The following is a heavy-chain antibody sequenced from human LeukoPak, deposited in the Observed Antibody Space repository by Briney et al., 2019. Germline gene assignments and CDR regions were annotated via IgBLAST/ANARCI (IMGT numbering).Heavy chain of an antibody. D-gene: IGHD3-10*01. V-gene: IGHV4-59*08. CDR3: ARVIGKRITMVRGAPRYFDY. CDR2: IYYSGST. CDR1: GGSISSYY. Sequence: PSETLSLTCTVSGGSISSYYWSWIRQPPGKGLEWIGYIYYSGSTYYNPSLKSRVTISVDTSKNQFSLKLSSVTAADTAVYYCARVIGKRITMVRGAPRYFDYWGQGTLVTVSS. J-gene: IGHJ4*02.